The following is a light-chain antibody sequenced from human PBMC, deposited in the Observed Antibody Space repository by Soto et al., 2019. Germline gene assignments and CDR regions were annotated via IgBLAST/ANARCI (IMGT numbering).Light chain of an antibody. J-gene: IGKJ4*01. V-gene: IGKV3-11*01. CDR1: QSVSIY. CDR3: QQRLNWRAVT. Sequence: EIVLTQYPATLSLSPGERATLSCRTSQSVSIYLAWYQQKPGQAPRLLIYDASTRATGIPARFSGGASGTDFTLTISSLEPEDSGVDYCQQRLNWRAVTFGGGTKVEIK. CDR2: DAS.